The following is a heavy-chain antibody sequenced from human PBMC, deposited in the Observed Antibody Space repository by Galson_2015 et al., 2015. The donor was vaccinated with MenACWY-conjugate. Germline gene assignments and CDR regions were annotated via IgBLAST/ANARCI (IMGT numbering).Heavy chain of an antibody. CDR3: AKGADYGGNPYFDY. J-gene: IGHJ4*02. D-gene: IGHD4-23*01. CDR1: GFTFSSYG. Sequence: SLRLSCAASGFTFSSYGMHWVRQAPGKRLEWVAFIRYDGSNKYYADSVKGRFTISRDNSKNTLYLQMNSLRAEDTAVYYCAKGADYGGNPYFDYWGQGTLVTVSS. CDR2: IRYDGSNK. V-gene: IGHV3-30*02.